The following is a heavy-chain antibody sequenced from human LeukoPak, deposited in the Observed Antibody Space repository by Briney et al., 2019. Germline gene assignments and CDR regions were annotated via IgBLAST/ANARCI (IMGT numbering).Heavy chain of an antibody. CDR2: ISWNSGSI. V-gene: IGHV3-9*01. Sequence: PGRSLRLSCAASGFTFDDYAMHWVRQAPGKGLEWVSGISWNSGSIVYADSVKGRFTISRDNAKNSLYLQMNSLRAEDTALYYCAKGRNPGYSSGWYDYWGQGTLVTVSS. J-gene: IGHJ4*02. CDR1: GFTFDDYA. D-gene: IGHD6-19*01. CDR3: AKGRNPGYSSGWYDY.